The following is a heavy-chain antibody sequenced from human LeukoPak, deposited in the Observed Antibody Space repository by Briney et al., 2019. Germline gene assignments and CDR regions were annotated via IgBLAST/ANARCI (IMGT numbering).Heavy chain of an antibody. CDR2: INWNGGST. CDR1: GFFFSNYG. D-gene: IGHD3-10*01. V-gene: IGHV3-20*04. Sequence: GGTLRLSCEASGFFFSNYGMNWVRLTPGKGLEWVSGINWNGGSTGYADSVKGRFTISRDNAKNSLYLQMNSLRAEDTALYYCARERDYYYGSGSYLDYWGQGTLVTVSS. CDR3: ARERDYYYGSGSYLDY. J-gene: IGHJ4*02.